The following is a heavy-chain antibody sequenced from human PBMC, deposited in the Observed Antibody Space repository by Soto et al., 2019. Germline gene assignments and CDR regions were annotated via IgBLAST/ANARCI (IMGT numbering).Heavy chain of an antibody. J-gene: IGHJ4*02. CDR3: ARGGPRGYSYGPPNY. Sequence: PGGSLRLSCAASGFTFSSYWMHWVRQAPGKGLVWVSRINSDGSSTSYADSVKGRFTISRDNAKNTLYLQMNSLRAEDTAVYYCARGGPRGYSYGPPNYWGQGTLVTVSS. V-gene: IGHV3-74*01. CDR1: GFTFSSYW. CDR2: INSDGSST. D-gene: IGHD5-18*01.